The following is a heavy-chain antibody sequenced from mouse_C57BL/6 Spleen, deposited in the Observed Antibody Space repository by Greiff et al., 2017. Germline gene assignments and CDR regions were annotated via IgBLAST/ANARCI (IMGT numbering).Heavy chain of an antibody. D-gene: IGHD2-4*01. Sequence: VQLQQPGTELVKPGASVKLSCKASGYNFTSYWMHWVKQRPGQGLEWIGNINPSNGGTNYNAKFKSKATMTVDKSSSTAYMQLSQLRCEDSAVYDGARIGDYDAGDFDYWGQGTTLTVSS. CDR2: INPSNGGT. CDR1: GYNFTSYW. CDR3: ARIGDYDAGDFDY. V-gene: IGHV1-53*01. J-gene: IGHJ2*01.